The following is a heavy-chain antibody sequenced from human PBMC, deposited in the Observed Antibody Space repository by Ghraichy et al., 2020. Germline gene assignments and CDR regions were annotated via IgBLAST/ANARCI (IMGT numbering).Heavy chain of an antibody. CDR1: GFTFSSYA. CDR3: AKDGKPLGYCSSTSCYIYFDL. D-gene: IGHD2-2*02. CDR2: ISGSGGST. Sequence: GGSLRLSCAASGFTFSSYAMSWVRQAPGKGLEWVSAISGSGGSTYYADSVKGRFTISRDNSKNTLYLQMNSLRAEDTAVYYCAKDGKPLGYCSSTSCYIYFDLWGRGTLVTVSS. J-gene: IGHJ2*01. V-gene: IGHV3-23*01.